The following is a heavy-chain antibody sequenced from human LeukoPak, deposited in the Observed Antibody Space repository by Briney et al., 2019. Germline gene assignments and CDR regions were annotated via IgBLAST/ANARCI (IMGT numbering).Heavy chain of an antibody. CDR2: MSYDGSIK. J-gene: IGHJ4*02. CDR3: ARDLNYYDSINFDY. CDR1: RFTFSSFS. V-gene: IGHV3-30-3*01. Sequence: PGGSLRLSCAASRFTFSSFSMHWVRQAPGKGLEWVAVMSYDGSIKNYADSVKGRFTISRDNSKNTLYLQMNSLRAEDTAVYYCARDLNYYDSINFDYWGQGTLVTVSS. D-gene: IGHD3-22*01.